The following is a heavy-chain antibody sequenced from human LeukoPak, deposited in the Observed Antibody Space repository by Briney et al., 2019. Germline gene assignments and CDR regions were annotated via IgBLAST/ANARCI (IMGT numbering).Heavy chain of an antibody. V-gene: IGHV4-34*01. D-gene: IGHD3-10*01. Sequence: SETLSLTCAVYGGSFSGYYWSWIRQPPGKGLEWIGEINHSGSTNYNPSLKSRVTISVDTSKNQFSLKLSSVTAADTAVYYCARGVGWFGGYFDYWGQGTLVTVSS. CDR3: ARGVGWFGGYFDY. J-gene: IGHJ4*02. CDR1: GGSFSGYY. CDR2: INHSGST.